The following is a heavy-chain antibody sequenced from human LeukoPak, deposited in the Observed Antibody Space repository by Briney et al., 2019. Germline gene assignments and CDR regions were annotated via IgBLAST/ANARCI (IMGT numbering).Heavy chain of an antibody. Sequence: SETLSLTCTVSGGSITSYYCGWIRQSPGKGLEWIGYIYYNGVTNYNPSLRSRVTISVDTSKDHFSLKLSSVTAADTAVYYCARHESYGDANWFDPWGQGTLVTVSS. J-gene: IGHJ5*02. CDR3: ARHESYGDANWFDP. D-gene: IGHD4-17*01. V-gene: IGHV4-59*08. CDR1: GGSITSYY. CDR2: IYYNGVT.